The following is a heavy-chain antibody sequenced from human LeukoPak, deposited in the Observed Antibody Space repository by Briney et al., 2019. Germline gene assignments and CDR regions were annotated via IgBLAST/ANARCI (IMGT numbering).Heavy chain of an antibody. CDR3: ARAVGSYYDSSGYYYHSWLDP. J-gene: IGHJ5*02. CDR1: GFTLRNYA. D-gene: IGHD3-22*01. V-gene: IGHV3-30*01. CDR2: KSYDGSNK. Sequence: GRSLILSCAASGFTLRNYAMHSVRQAPGKGQEWEAVKSYDGSNKYYADSVKGRFTISRDNSKNTLYLQMNSLRAEDTAVYYCARAVGSYYDSSGYYYHSWLDPWGQGTLVTVSS.